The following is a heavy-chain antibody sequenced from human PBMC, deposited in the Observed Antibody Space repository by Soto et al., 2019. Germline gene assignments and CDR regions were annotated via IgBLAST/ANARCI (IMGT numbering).Heavy chain of an antibody. V-gene: IGHV3-23*01. CDR3: AHPRGYGVFDAYDI. CDR2: ISGSGAEI. J-gene: IGHJ3*02. Sequence: AGSLRLSCAASGFTFSTYAMSWVRQAPGKGLEWVSAISGSGAEIFYTDSVRGRFAISRDNSIDTLFLQMSHLKTEDTAVYYCAHPRGYGVFDAYDIWGQGTMVTVSS. CDR1: GFTFSTYA. D-gene: IGHD2-8*01.